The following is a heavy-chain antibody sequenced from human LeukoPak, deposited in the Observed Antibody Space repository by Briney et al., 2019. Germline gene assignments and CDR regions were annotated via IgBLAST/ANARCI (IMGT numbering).Heavy chain of an antibody. CDR1: GFTFRSYW. CDR2: IKLDGSEK. D-gene: IGHD3-3*01. V-gene: IGHV3-7*01. Sequence: GGSLRLSCAASGFTFRSYWMSWVRQAPGKGLEWVANIKLDGSEKYYVDSVKGRFTISRDNAKNSLYLQMNSLRAEDTAVYYCARSPPDFWSGYFLGYFDLWGRGTLVTVSS. CDR3: ARSPPDFWSGYFLGYFDL. J-gene: IGHJ2*01.